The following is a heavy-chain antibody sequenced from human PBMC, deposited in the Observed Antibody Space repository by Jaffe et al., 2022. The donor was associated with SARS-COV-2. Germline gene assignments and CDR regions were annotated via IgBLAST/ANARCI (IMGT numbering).Heavy chain of an antibody. D-gene: IGHD1-26*01. CDR3: ARREELTVVGAIVY. J-gene: IGHJ4*02. Sequence: QLQLQESGPGLVKPSETLSLTCTVSGGSISRSSYYWGWIRQPPGKGLEWIGSIYYSGSTYYNPSLKSRVTISVDTSKNQFSLKLSSVTAADTAVYYCARREELTVVGAIVYWGQGTLVTVSS. CDR1: GGSISRSSYY. V-gene: IGHV4-39*01. CDR2: IYYSGST.